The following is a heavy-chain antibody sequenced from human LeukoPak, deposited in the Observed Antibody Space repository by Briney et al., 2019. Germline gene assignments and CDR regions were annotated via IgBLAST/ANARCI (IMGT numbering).Heavy chain of an antibody. CDR2: IYYSGNT. D-gene: IGHD2-21*02. CDR1: GGSISSSSYY. J-gene: IGHJ3*02. Sequence: PSETLSLTCTVSGGSISSSSYYWGWIRQPPGKGLEWIGSIYYSGNTYYNPSLKSRVTISVDTSKNQFSLKLSSVTAADTAVYYCARHEVVTASEGAFDIWGQGTMVTVSS. V-gene: IGHV4-39*01. CDR3: ARHEVVTASEGAFDI.